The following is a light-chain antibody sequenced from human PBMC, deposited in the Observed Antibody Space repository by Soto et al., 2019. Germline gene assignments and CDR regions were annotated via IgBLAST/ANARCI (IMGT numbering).Light chain of an antibody. J-gene: IGKJ5*01. CDR1: QSVSSSY. V-gene: IGKV3-20*01. CDR2: GAS. CDR3: QQYGSSTIT. Sequence: EIVLTQSPGTLSLSPGERATLSCRASQSVSSSYLAWHQQNPGQAPRLLIYGASRRATGIPDRFSGSGSGTDFTLTISRLEPEDFAVYYCQQYGSSTITFGQGTRLEIK.